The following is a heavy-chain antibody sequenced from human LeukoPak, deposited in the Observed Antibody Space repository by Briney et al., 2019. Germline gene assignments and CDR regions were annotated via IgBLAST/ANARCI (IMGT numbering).Heavy chain of an antibody. CDR1: GGSISSGDYY. V-gene: IGHV4-30-4*08. J-gene: IGHJ6*03. CDR2: IYYSGST. D-gene: IGHD6-6*01. Sequence: SQTLSLTCTVSGGSISSGDYYWSWIRQPPGKGLEWIGYIYYSGSTYYNPSLKSRVTISVDTSKNQFSLKLSSVTAADTAVYYCARDSSSGYYMDVWGKGTTVTVSS. CDR3: ARDSSSGYYMDV.